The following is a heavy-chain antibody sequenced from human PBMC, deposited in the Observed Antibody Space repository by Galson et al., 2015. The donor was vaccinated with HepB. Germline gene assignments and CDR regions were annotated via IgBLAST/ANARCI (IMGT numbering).Heavy chain of an antibody. CDR2: IWYDGSNT. Sequence: SLRLSCAASGFTFGRFGMHWVRQAPGKGLEWMGCIWYDGSNTHTADSVKGRFPISRDNSRNTLYLHMNSLRAEDTAVYYCARETVILNWSLDLWGRGTLVTVSS. D-gene: IGHD3-16*02. V-gene: IGHV3-33*01. CDR3: ARETVILNWSLDL. CDR1: GFTFGRFG. J-gene: IGHJ2*01.